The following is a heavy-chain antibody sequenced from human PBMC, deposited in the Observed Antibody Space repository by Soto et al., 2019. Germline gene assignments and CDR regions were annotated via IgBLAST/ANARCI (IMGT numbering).Heavy chain of an antibody. CDR1: GFTFRSNW. Sequence: PGGSLRLSCVVSGFTFRSNWMYWVRQAPGKGLEWLANIKYDGSEKNYGDSVKGRFAISRDNAKNSLYLQMNSLSVDDTAVYYCARGLYSRGYWGQGTLVTVS. CDR3: ARGLYSRGY. D-gene: IGHD3-16*01. V-gene: IGHV3-7*03. J-gene: IGHJ4*02. CDR2: IKYDGSEK.